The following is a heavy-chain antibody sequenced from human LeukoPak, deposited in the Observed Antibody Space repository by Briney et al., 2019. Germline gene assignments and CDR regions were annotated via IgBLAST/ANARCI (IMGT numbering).Heavy chain of an antibody. CDR1: GDSFTSGSFY. CDR3: ARHSVSGSLSQPFDP. CDR2: VYYTRSY. D-gene: IGHD3-10*01. Sequence: SETLSLTCTVSGDSFTSGSFYWAWLRHHPGNWLGCIAFVYYTRSYYYNPYLKGRATISIDTSKNQFILKRKSVVAPDTVIYYCARHSVSGSLSQPFDPGGQGSLVTVSS. J-gene: IGHJ5*02. V-gene: IGHV4-39*01.